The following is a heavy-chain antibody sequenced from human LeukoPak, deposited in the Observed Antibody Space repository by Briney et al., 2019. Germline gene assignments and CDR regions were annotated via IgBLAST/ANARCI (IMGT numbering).Heavy chain of an antibody. CDR1: GGYFNYYY. CDR2: INHSGST. D-gene: IGHD2-15*01. V-gene: IGHV4-34*01. CDR3: ARARCSGDSCYTGYY. J-gene: IGHJ4*02. Sequence: SETLSLTCAVSGGYFNYYYWNWIRQPPGRGLEWIGEINHSGSTNYIPSLKSRVTMSVDTSKNQISLKMSSVTAADTAVYFCARARCSGDSCYTGYYWGQGTLVTVSS.